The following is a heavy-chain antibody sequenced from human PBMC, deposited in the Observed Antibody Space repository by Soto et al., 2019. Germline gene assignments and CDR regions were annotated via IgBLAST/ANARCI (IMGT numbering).Heavy chain of an antibody. Sequence: GGSLRLSCAASGFSVSTNYMTWVRQAPGKGLEWVSVIYSGGSTYYADSVKGRFTISRDKSKNTLHLQMNSLRAEDTAVYYCARGSGSLYYFDFWGRGTLVTVSS. CDR2: IYSGGST. CDR1: GFSVSTNY. D-gene: IGHD1-26*01. J-gene: IGHJ4*02. CDR3: ARGSGSLYYFDF. V-gene: IGHV3-53*01.